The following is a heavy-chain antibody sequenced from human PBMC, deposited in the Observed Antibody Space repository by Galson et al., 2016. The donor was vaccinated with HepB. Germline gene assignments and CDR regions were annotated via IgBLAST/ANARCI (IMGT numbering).Heavy chain of an antibody. V-gene: IGHV4-39*01. D-gene: IGHD3-22*01. CDR2: IHYSGKT. CDR3: ASLRHSAYYFDF. Sequence: SETLSLTCTVSGGSISWTTYYWGWIRQPPGKGLEWIANIHYSGKTYYNPSLKSRVTISVDTSKNQFSLKLSSMTAADTAVYYCASLRHSAYYFDFWGQGTLVTVSS. CDR1: GGSISWTTYY. J-gene: IGHJ4*02.